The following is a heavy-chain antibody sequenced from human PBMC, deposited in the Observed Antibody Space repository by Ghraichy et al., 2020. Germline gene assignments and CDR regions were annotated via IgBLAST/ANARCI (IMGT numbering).Heavy chain of an antibody. CDR3: ARGGGQQLVRHYYYYYGMDV. D-gene: IGHD6-13*01. CDR1: GGSFSGYY. V-gene: IGHV4-34*01. Sequence: SETLSLTCAVYGGSFSGYYWSWIRQPPGKGLEWIGEINHSGSTNYNPSLKSRVTISVDTSKNQFSLKLSSVTAADTAVYYCARGGGQQLVRHYYYYYGMDVWGQGTTVTVSS. J-gene: IGHJ6*02. CDR2: INHSGST.